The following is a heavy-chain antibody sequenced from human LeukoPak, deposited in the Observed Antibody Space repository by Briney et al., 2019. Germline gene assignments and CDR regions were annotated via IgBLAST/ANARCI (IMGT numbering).Heavy chain of an antibody. D-gene: IGHD3-10*01. CDR3: AKDAQELWFGRGFFDY. V-gene: IGHV3-21*04. J-gene: IGHJ4*02. CDR2: ISSSTSYI. Sequence: GGSLRLSCAASGFIFSTYSMNWVRQAPGKGLEWVSSISSSTSYIYYADSVKGRFTISRDNSKNTLYLQMNSLRAEDTALYYCAKDAQELWFGRGFFDYWGQGTLVTVSS. CDR1: GFIFSTYS.